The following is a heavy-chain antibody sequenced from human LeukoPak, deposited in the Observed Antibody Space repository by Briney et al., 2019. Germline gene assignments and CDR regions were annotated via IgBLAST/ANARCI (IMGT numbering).Heavy chain of an antibody. CDR3: ARQDWVRGVIIPPDY. J-gene: IGHJ4*02. Sequence: ASVKVSCKASGYTFTSYGISWVRQAPGQGLEWMGWISAYNGNTNYAQKLQGRVTMTTDTSTSTAYMELRSLRSDDTAVYYCARQDWVRGVIIPPDYWGQGTLVTVSS. CDR2: ISAYNGNT. D-gene: IGHD3-10*01. CDR1: GYTFTSYG. V-gene: IGHV1-18*01.